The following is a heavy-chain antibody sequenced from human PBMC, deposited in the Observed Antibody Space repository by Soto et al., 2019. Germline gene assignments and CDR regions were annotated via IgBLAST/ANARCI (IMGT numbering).Heavy chain of an antibody. CDR1: GFSLSNARMG. Sequence: QVTLKESGPVLEKPTETLTLTCTVSGFSLSNARMGVSWIRQPPGKALEWLAHIFSNDEKSYSTSLKSSLTIYKDTSKSQVVLTMTNMDPVDTATYYCARIRRYYEIFTGNYYYYCMDVWGQGTTVTFSS. CDR3: ARIRRYYEIFTGNYYYYCMDV. V-gene: IGHV2-26*01. CDR2: IFSNDEK. D-gene: IGHD3-9*01. J-gene: IGHJ6*02.